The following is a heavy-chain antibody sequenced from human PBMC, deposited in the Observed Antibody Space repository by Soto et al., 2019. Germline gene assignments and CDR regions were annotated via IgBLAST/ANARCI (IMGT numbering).Heavy chain of an antibody. V-gene: IGHV3-23*01. D-gene: IGHD6-19*01. CDR2: ISGTGTNT. Sequence: EVQLLESGVGLVQPGGSLRLSCVASVFTFSSYAMSWVRQAPGRGLEWVSGISGTGTNTYYADSVKGRFTISRDNSKKSVYLQMNSLRAEDTAVYFCAKDQIAVAGSTFDFWCHGTRVTVSS. J-gene: IGHJ4*01. CDR3: AKDQIAVAGSTFDF. CDR1: VFTFSSYA.